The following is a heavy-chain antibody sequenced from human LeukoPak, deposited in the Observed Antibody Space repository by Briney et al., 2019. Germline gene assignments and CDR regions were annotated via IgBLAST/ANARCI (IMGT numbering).Heavy chain of an antibody. Sequence: GGSLRLSCAVSGVTFKNYAMSWVRQAPGKGPEWVSTISGSGDSANYADSVKGRFTISRDNSKNTLFLHMNSLRVEDTAVYYCAIRTHFDYWGQGTLVTASS. CDR1: GVTFKNYA. V-gene: IGHV3-23*01. CDR3: AIRTHFDY. CDR2: ISGSGDSA. D-gene: IGHD1-14*01. J-gene: IGHJ4*02.